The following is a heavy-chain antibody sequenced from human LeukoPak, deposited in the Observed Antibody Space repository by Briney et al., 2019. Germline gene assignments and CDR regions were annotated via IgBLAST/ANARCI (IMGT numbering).Heavy chain of an antibody. D-gene: IGHD2-2*01. V-gene: IGHV4-34*01. CDR2: INHSGST. Sequence: PSETPSLTCAVYGGSFSGYYWSWIRQPPGKGLEWIGEINHSGSTNYNPSLKSRVTISVDTSKNQFSLKLSSVTAADTAVYYCARVRRRYCSSTSCSRREYFDYWGQGTLVTVSS. CDR3: ARVRRRYCSSTSCSRREYFDY. J-gene: IGHJ4*02. CDR1: GGSFSGYY.